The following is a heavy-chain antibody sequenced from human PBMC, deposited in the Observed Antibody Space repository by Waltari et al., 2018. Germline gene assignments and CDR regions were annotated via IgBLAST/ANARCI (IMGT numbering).Heavy chain of an antibody. CDR1: GDSFSSNYW. Sequence: QVQLQESGPGLVEPSGTLSLTCAVSGDSFSSNYWWSWVRQSPGKGLEWIGQIHHSGRTHYNPSFESRLSMSVDRSKNQFSLNLNSVTAADTAVYYCAGDRAIGLFFDYWGQGTLVTVSS. D-gene: IGHD2-2*01. CDR2: IHHSGRT. CDR3: AGDRAIGLFFDY. J-gene: IGHJ4*02. V-gene: IGHV4-4*02.